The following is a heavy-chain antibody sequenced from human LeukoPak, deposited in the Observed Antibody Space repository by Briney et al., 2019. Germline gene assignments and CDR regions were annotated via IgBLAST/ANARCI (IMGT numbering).Heavy chain of an antibody. J-gene: IGHJ4*02. CDR1: GGSISSYY. CDR3: ARSQYSSSWFDY. D-gene: IGHD6-13*01. V-gene: IGHV4-59*01. CDR2: IYYSGST. Sequence: PSETLSLTCTVSGGSISSYYWSWIRQPPGKGLEWIGHIYYSGSTTYNPSLKSRVTILVDTSKNQFSLKVSSVTAADTAVYYCARSQYSSSWFDYWGQGTLVTVSS.